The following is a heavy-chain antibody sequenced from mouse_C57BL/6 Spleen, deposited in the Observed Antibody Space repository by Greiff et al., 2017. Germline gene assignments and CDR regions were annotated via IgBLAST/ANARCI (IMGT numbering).Heavy chain of an antibody. Sequence: VQLQQSGAELVRPGASVKLSCTASGFTFTDYYMHWVKQRPEQGLEWIGRIDPGDGDTEYAEKFQGKATLTADKSSNTAYLQLSSLTSEDAAVYYCTPRPSGGGEDYWGQGTTLTVSS. CDR3: TPRPSGGGEDY. CDR1: GFTFTDYY. J-gene: IGHJ2*01. D-gene: IGHD3-1*01. CDR2: IDPGDGDT. V-gene: IGHV14-1*01.